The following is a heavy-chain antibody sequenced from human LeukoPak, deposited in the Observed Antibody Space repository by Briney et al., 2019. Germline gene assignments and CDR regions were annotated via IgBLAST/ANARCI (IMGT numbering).Heavy chain of an antibody. J-gene: IGHJ4*02. CDR1: GYTFTDYY. CDR3: ARRYDFWSGYPTAFDY. CDR2: INPNSGGT. V-gene: IGHV1-2*02. Sequence: ASVQVSCKASGYTFTDYYMHWVRQAPGQGLEWMGWINPNSGGTNYARQFQGRVTMTRDTSISTAYMELRGLISDDTAVYYCARRYDFWSGYPTAFDYWGQGTLVTVSS. D-gene: IGHD3-3*01.